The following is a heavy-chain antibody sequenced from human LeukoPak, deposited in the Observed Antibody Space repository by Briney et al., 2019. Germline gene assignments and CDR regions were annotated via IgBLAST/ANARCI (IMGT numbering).Heavy chain of an antibody. J-gene: IGHJ3*02. CDR2: IWSDGKNK. CDR3: VRERGPYNDFDI. Sequence: GGSLRLSCAASGFSSSNFGMHWVRQAPGKGLEWVSVIWSDGKNKFYADSVKGRFTTFRDNSKKTLDLQLNSLRAEDTALYYCVRERGPYNDFDIWGQGTMVTVSS. CDR1: GFSSSNFG. V-gene: IGHV3-33*01. D-gene: IGHD2-21*01.